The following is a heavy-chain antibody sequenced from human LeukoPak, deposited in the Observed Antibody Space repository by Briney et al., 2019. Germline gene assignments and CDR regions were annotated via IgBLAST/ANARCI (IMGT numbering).Heavy chain of an antibody. CDR1: GVTVMSNY. CDR2: IYSGGST. Sequence: GGSLRLSCEVSGVTVMSNYMSWVRQAPGKGLEWVSVIYSGGSTYYADSVKGRFTISRDNSKNTLYLLMNSLRAEDTAVYYCAPHRHPYRGQGTLVTVSS. CDR3: APHRHPY. J-gene: IGHJ4*02. V-gene: IGHV3-66*01.